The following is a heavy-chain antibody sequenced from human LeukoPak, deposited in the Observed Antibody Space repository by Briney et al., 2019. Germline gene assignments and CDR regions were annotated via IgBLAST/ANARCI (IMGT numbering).Heavy chain of an antibody. J-gene: IGHJ4*02. CDR1: GGSISSYY. Sequence: SETLSLTCTVSGGSISSYYWSWIRQPPGKGLEWIGYIYYSGSTNYNPSPKSRVTISVDTSKNQFSLKLSSVTAADTAVYYCARDNDSSGYLDYWGQGTLVTVSS. V-gene: IGHV4-59*01. CDR2: IYYSGST. CDR3: ARDNDSSGYLDY. D-gene: IGHD3-22*01.